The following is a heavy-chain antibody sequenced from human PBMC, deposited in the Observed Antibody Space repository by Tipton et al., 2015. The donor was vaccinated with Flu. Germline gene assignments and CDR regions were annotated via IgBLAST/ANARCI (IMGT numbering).Heavy chain of an antibody. CDR2: ISAYTGNT. CDR3: ARGLDYGDPDY. CDR1: GYTFTSYG. D-gene: IGHD4-17*01. J-gene: IGHJ4*02. Sequence: QLVQSGAEVKKPGASVRVSCKASGYTFTSYGITWVRQAPGQGLEWMGWISAYTGNTNYAQRFHGRVTMTTDTSTNTAYMELRTLRSDDTAVYYCARGLDYGDPDYWGQGTLVTVSS. V-gene: IGHV1-18*01.